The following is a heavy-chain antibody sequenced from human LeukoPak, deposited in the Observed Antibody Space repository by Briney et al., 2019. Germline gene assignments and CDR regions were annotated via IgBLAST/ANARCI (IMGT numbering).Heavy chain of an antibody. V-gene: IGHV3-7*01. CDR3: AREFLGYCSGGSCYSSL. CDR2: IRQDGSEK. Sequence: GGSLRLSCAASGFTFSSYWMSWVRQAPGKGLEWVAHIRQDGSEKYYVDSVKGRFTISRDNAKNSLYLQMNSLRAEDTAVYYCAREFLGYCSGGSCYSSLWGQGTLVTVSS. D-gene: IGHD2-15*01. J-gene: IGHJ4*02. CDR1: GFTFSSYW.